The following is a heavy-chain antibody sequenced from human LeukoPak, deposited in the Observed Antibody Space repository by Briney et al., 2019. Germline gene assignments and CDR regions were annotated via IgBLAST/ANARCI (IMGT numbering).Heavy chain of an antibody. CDR2: ISSDGTDE. V-gene: IGHV3-30-3*01. CDR3: ARQRRGYSYGTLDY. Sequence: GGSLRLSCAASGFTFSSYAMSWVRQAPGKGLEWVAVISSDGTDEFYADSVRGRFTISRDNSRNTLYLQMRSLRREDTAVYYCARQRRGYSYGTLDYWGQGTLIAVSS. J-gene: IGHJ4*02. CDR1: GFTFSSYA. D-gene: IGHD5-18*01.